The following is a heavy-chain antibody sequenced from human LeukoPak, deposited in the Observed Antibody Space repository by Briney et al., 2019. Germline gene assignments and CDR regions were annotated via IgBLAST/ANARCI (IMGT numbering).Heavy chain of an antibody. CDR3: ARGQWGLDY. CDR2: ISPDGTTS. Sequence: GGSLRLSCAAAGFTFSDHYMTWIRQAPGKALEWVSYISPDGTTSYYADSLKGRFTVSRDNGKNSLYLQMNSLSAEDTAVYFCARGQWGLDYWGQGALVTVSS. J-gene: IGHJ4*02. CDR1: GFTFSDHY. V-gene: IGHV3-11*01. D-gene: IGHD1-26*01.